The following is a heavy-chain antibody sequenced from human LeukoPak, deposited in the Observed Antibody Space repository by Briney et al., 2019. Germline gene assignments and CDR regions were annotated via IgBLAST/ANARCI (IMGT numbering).Heavy chain of an antibody. V-gene: IGHV3-48*04. D-gene: IGHD1-1*01. J-gene: IGHJ4*02. CDR3: ARDLGGDWNAFDY. Sequence: TGGSLRLSCAASGFTFSSYSMNWVRQAPGKGLEWVSYISSSSSTIYYADSVKGRFTISRDNAKNSLYLQMNSLRAEDTAVYYCARDLGGDWNAFDYWGQGTLVTVSS. CDR1: GFTFSSYS. CDR2: ISSSSSTI.